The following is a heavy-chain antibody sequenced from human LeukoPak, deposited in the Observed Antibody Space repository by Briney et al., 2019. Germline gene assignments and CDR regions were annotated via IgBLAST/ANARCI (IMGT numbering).Heavy chain of an antibody. CDR1: GGSFSGYY. CDR3: ARDLYPDRRRDGYNLGY. D-gene: IGHD5-24*01. V-gene: IGHV4-34*01. J-gene: IGHJ4*02. CDR2: INHSGST. Sequence: SETLSLTCAVYGGSFSGYYWSWIRQPPGKGLEWIGEINHSGSTNYNPSLKSRVTISVDTSKNQFSLKLSSVTAADTAVYYCARDLYPDRRRDGYNLGYWGQGTLVTVSS.